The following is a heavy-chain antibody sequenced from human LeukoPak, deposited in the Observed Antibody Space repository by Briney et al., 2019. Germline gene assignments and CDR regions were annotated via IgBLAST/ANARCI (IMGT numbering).Heavy chain of an antibody. V-gene: IGHV3-23*01. CDR3: AKGSLGSWYYFDY. Sequence: GGSLRLSCAASGFTFGSSAMSWVRQAPGKGPGWVSTFGRSGPDTYYADSVKGRFTIFRGNSKNTLHLQMNSLRAEDTAVYYCAKGSLGSWYYFDYWGRGTLVTVSS. J-gene: IGHJ4*02. D-gene: IGHD6-13*01. CDR2: FGRSGPDT. CDR1: GFTFGSSA.